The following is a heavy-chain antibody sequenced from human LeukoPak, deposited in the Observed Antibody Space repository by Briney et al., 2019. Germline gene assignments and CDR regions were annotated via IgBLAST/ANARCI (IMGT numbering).Heavy chain of an antibody. Sequence: SETLSLTCTVSGGSISSGSYYWSWIRQPAGKGLEWIGRIYTSGSTNYNPSLKSRVTISVDTSKNQFSLKLSSVTAADTAVYYCARDQGYSYGVDYWGQGTLVTVSS. CDR1: GGSISSGSYY. D-gene: IGHD5-18*01. CDR3: ARDQGYSYGVDY. CDR2: IYTSGST. V-gene: IGHV4-61*02. J-gene: IGHJ4*02.